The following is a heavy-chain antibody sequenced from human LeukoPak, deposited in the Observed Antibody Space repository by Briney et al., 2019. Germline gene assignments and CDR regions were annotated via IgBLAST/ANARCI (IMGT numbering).Heavy chain of an antibody. Sequence: PSETLSLTCTVSGYSISSGYYWGWIRQPPGKGLEWIGSIYHSGSTYYNPSLKSRVTISVDTSKNQFSLKLSSVTAADTAVYYCASSSSSSFDYWGQGTLVTVSS. J-gene: IGHJ4*02. CDR3: ASSSSSSFDY. V-gene: IGHV4-38-2*02. D-gene: IGHD6-6*01. CDR2: IYHSGST. CDR1: GYSISSGYY.